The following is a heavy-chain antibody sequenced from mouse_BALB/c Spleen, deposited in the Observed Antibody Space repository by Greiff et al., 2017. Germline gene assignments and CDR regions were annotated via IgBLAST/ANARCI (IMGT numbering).Heavy chain of an antibody. Sequence: EVQLVESGGGLVKPGGSLKLSCAASGFTFSSYAMSWVRQTPEKRLEWVASISSGGSTYYPDSVKGRFTISRDNARNILYLQMSSLRSEDTAMYYCARERYGNYVSYAMDYWGQGTSVTVSS. CDR1: GFTFSSYA. J-gene: IGHJ4*01. V-gene: IGHV5-6-5*01. CDR3: ARERYGNYVSYAMDY. D-gene: IGHD2-10*02. CDR2: ISSGGST.